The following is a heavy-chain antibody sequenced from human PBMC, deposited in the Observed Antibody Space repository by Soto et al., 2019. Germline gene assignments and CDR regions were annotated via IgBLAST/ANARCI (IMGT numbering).Heavy chain of an antibody. Sequence: GGSLRLSCAASGFTFSSYAMSWVRQAPGKGLEWVSAISGSGGSTYYADSVKGRFTISRDNSKNTLYLQMNSLRAEDTAVYYCAKDLTSSSWYQYFDYWGQGTLVTVSS. CDR2: ISGSGGST. CDR3: AKDLTSSSWYQYFDY. D-gene: IGHD6-13*01. J-gene: IGHJ4*02. CDR1: GFTFSSYA. V-gene: IGHV3-23*01.